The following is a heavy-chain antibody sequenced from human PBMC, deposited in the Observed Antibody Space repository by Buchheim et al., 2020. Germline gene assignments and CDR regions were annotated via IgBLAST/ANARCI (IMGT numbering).Heavy chain of an antibody. Sequence: QVQLVESGGGVVQPGRSLRLSCAASGFTFSSYGMHWVRQAPGKGLEWVAVISYDGSNKYYADSVKGRFTISRDNSKNTLYLQMNSLRAEDTAVYYCAKDGDKWVGELLYRNYYYYGMDVWGQGTT. V-gene: IGHV3-30*18. J-gene: IGHJ6*02. CDR1: GFTFSSYG. D-gene: IGHD3-10*01. CDR3: AKDGDKWVGELLYRNYYYYGMDV. CDR2: ISYDGSNK.